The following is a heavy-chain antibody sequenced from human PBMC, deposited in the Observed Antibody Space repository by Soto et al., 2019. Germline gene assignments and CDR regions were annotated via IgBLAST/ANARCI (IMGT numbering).Heavy chain of an antibody. Sequence: PGGSLRLSCSASGFAFYGCAMHWVRQAPGKGLEYVAAISSNGGSIYYVDSVKGRFTISRDNSKSTLYLQMSSLRADDTAVYYCARSGTGFDFWGQGSQVTVSS. CDR1: GFAFYGCA. V-gene: IGHV3-64D*06. J-gene: IGHJ4*02. D-gene: IGHD1-7*01. CDR3: ARSGTGFDF. CDR2: ISSNGGSI.